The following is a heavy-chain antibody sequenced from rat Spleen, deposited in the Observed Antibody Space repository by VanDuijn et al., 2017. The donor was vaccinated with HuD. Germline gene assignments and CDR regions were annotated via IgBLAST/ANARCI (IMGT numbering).Heavy chain of an antibody. CDR3: ARHWYYSGEGYFDV. CDR1: EFSLTNFH. D-gene: IGHD1-1*01. CDR2: IWAGGGT. J-gene: IGHJ1*01. Sequence: QVQLKESGPGLVQPSQTLSLTCTVSEFSLTNFHVTWVRQPPGKGLEWVGVIWAGGGTNYNSAVQSRLIISRDTSKSQIFLKMNSLQPEDTGTYYCARHWYYSGEGYFDVWGPGTMVTVSS. V-gene: IGHV2-13*01.